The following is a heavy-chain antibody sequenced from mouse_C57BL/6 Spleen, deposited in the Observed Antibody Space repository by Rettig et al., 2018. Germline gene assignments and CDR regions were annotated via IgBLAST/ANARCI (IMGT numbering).Heavy chain of an antibody. D-gene: IGHD1-1*01. V-gene: IGHV3-1*01. J-gene: IGHJ2*01. CDR3: ARDYYGSSYFDY. CDR2: ISYSGST. Sequence: EWMGYISYSGSTNYNPSLKSRISITHDTSKNHFFLKLNSVTTEDTATYYCARDYYGSSYFDYWGQGTTLTVSS.